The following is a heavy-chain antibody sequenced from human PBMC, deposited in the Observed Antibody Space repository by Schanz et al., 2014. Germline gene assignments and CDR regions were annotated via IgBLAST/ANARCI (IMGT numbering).Heavy chain of an antibody. Sequence: EVQLVESGGGLVQPGGSLRLSCAASGFTFSSYSMNWVRQAPGKGLEWVSYISSASSTINYADSVKGRFTISRDNAKNSLFLQMNSLRAEDTAVYYCARPPHDSSGYYPFDSWGQGTLVTVSS. D-gene: IGHD3-22*01. J-gene: IGHJ4*02. CDR3: ARPPHDSSGYYPFDS. CDR1: GFTFSSYS. V-gene: IGHV3-48*01. CDR2: ISSASSTI.